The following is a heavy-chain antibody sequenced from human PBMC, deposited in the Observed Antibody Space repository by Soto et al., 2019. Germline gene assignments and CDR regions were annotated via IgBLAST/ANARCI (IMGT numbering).Heavy chain of an antibody. CDR3: AKAIGSDYGGNSLMLNY. V-gene: IGHV3-30*18. J-gene: IGHJ4*02. CDR1: GFTFSDYG. Sequence: GALRLSCAASGFTFSDYGMHWVRQAPGKGLEWVAAIFYDGTNKYYADSVKGRFTISRDNSKNTLYLQMHSLRAEDTAVYFCAKAIGSDYGGNSLMLNYWGQGTLVTVSS. D-gene: IGHD4-17*01. CDR2: IFYDGTNK.